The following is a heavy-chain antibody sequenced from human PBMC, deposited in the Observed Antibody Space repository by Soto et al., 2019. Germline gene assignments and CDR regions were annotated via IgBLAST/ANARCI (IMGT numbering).Heavy chain of an antibody. D-gene: IGHD6-19*01. J-gene: IGHJ2*01. CDR1: GGTFSRNA. V-gene: IGHV1-69*12. CDR3: AQTLGLEVAGPGRFDL. Sequence: QVQLVQSGAEVKKYGSSVKVSCKASGGTFSRNAISWVRQAPGQGLEWMGGITPMFGTANYAQRFQGRVTITADESTSPAYMQLSSLRSDDTAVYYCAQTLGLEVAGPGRFDLWGRGTLVTVSS. CDR2: ITPMFGTA.